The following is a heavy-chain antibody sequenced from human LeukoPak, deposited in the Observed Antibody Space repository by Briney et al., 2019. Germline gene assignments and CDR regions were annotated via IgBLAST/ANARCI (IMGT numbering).Heavy chain of an antibody. J-gene: IGHJ4*02. CDR2: ISPYNGNT. V-gene: IGHV1-18*01. Sequence: ASVKVSCKASGYTSTSYGISWVRQAPGQGLEWMGWISPYNGNTDHAQKFQGRVTMTTDTFTSTAYLDLRSLRSDDTAVYYCARKLYDSSRYGQTYYFDNWGQGTLVTVSS. CDR1: GYTSTSYG. CDR3: ARKLYDSSRYGQTYYFDN. D-gene: IGHD3-22*01.